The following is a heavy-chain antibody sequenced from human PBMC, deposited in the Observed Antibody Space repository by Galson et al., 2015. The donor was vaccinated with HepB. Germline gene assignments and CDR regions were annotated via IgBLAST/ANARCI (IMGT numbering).Heavy chain of an antibody. Sequence: SVKVSCKASGYTFTSYGISWVRQAPGQGLEWMGWISGYNGNTNYAQKLQGTVTMTTDTSTSTAYMELRSLRSDDTAVYYCARDAEPHTLDYWGQGTLVTVSS. CDR3: ARDAEPHTLDY. D-gene: IGHD1-26*01. CDR1: GYTFTSYG. J-gene: IGHJ4*02. V-gene: IGHV1-18*01. CDR2: ISGYNGNT.